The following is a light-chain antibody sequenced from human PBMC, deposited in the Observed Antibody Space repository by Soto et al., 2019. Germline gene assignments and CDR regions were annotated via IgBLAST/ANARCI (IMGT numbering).Light chain of an antibody. J-gene: IGLJ1*01. CDR1: SSDVGGYNY. CDR3: SSYTSSSFYV. Sequence: QSVLTQPASVSGSPGQSITISCTGNSSDVGGYNYVSWYQQHPGKAPKLMIYDVSNRPSGVSNRFSGSKSGNTASLTISGLQAEDEADYYCSSYTSSSFYVFGTGTKVTVL. V-gene: IGLV2-14*01. CDR2: DVS.